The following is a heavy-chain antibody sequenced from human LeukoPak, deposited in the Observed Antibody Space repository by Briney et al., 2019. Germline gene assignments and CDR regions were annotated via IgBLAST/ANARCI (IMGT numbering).Heavy chain of an antibody. CDR3: AKDRLKKSFGFSSNWFDP. CDR1: GFTFDDYA. D-gene: IGHD3-10*01. J-gene: IGHJ5*02. CDR2: ISWNSGSI. V-gene: IGHV3-9*01. Sequence: QPGRSLRLSCAASGFTFDDYAMHWVRQAPGKGLEWVSGISWNSGSIGYADSVKGRFTISRDNAKNSLYLQMNSLRAEDTALYYCAKDRLKKSFGFSSNWFDPWGQGTLVTVSS.